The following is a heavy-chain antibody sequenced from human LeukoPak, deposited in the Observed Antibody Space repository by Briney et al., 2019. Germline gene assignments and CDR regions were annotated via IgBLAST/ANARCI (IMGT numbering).Heavy chain of an antibody. CDR1: GFTFDDYA. Sequence: GGSLRLSCAASGFTFDDYAMHWVRQAPGKGLEWVSGISWNSGSIGYADSVKGRFTISRDNAKNSLYLQMNSLRAEDTALYYCAKDLGGNHYYYMDVWGKGTTVTISS. V-gene: IGHV3-9*01. CDR3: AKDLGGNHYYYMDV. CDR2: ISWNSGSI. J-gene: IGHJ6*03. D-gene: IGHD4-23*01.